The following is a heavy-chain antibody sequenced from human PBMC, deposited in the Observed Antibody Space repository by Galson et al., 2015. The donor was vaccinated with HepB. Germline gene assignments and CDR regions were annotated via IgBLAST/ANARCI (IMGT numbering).Heavy chain of an antibody. J-gene: IGHJ5*02. D-gene: IGHD2-21*02. Sequence: SVKVSCKASGYTFTSYYMHWVRQAPGQGLEWMGIINPSGGSTSYEQKLQGRVTMTRDTSTSTVYMELSSLRSEDTAVYYCATGTLTDDSKGHFNWFDPWGQGTLVTVSS. CDR3: ATGTLTDDSKGHFNWFDP. CDR2: INPSGGST. V-gene: IGHV1-46*04. CDR1: GYTFTSYY.